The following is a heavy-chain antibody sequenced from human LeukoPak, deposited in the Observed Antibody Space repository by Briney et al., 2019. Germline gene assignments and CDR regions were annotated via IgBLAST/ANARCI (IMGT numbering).Heavy chain of an antibody. CDR1: GNSFTSSW. J-gene: IGHJ6*02. CDR2: SNPGNSDT. D-gene: IGHD3-3*01. CDR3: ARQQRYYDFWSGYPQGGMDV. Sequence: GGFLKTPRRGLGNSFTSSWIGWVPQVPGKGLGGRGISNPGNSDTRYSPSFQGQVTISADKSISTAYLQWSSLKASDTAMYYCARQQRYYDFWSGYPQGGMDVWGQGTTVTVSS. V-gene: IGHV5-51*01.